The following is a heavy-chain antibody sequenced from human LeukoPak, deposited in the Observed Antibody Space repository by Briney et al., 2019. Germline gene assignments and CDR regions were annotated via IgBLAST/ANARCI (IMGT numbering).Heavy chain of an antibody. D-gene: IGHD4-17*01. J-gene: IGHJ4*02. CDR1: GFTFSSYG. V-gene: IGHV3-33*01. CDR2: IWYDGSNK. CDR3: ARDQRYGDYWSGFDY. Sequence: GRSLRLSCAASGFTFSSYGMHWVRQAPGKGLEGVAVIWYDGSNKYYADSVKGRFTISRDKSKNTLYLQMNSLRAEDTAVYYCARDQRYGDYWSGFDYWGQGTLVTVSS.